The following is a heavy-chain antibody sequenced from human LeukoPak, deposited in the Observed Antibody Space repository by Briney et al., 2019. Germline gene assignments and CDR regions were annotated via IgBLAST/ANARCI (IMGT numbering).Heavy chain of an antibody. J-gene: IGHJ4*02. CDR3: ARDPLPRTYPFDY. Sequence: PGGSLRLSCAASGFTVSSYSMNWVRQAPGKGLEWISYISSTSSMIFYADSVRGRFTISRDYAKSSLYLQMNSLRDEDTAVYYCARDPLPRTYPFDYWGQGTLVTVSS. D-gene: IGHD1-14*01. CDR2: ISSTSSMI. CDR1: GFTVSSYS. V-gene: IGHV3-48*02.